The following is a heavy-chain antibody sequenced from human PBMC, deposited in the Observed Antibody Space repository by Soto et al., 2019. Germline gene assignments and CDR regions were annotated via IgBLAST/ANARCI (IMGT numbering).Heavy chain of an antibody. D-gene: IGHD2-2*01. Sequence: EVQLVESGGGLVKPGGSLRLSCAASGFTFSSYSMNWVRQAPGKGLEWVSSISSSSSYIYYADSVKGRFTISRDNAKNSLYLQMNSLRAEDTAVYYCARGGGDIVVVPTWRVGYYYGMDVWGQGTTVTVSS. CDR2: ISSSSSYI. CDR1: GFTFSSYS. J-gene: IGHJ6*02. V-gene: IGHV3-21*01. CDR3: ARGGGDIVVVPTWRVGYYYGMDV.